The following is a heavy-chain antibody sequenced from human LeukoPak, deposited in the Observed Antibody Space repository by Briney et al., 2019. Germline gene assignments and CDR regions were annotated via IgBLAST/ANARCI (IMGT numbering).Heavy chain of an antibody. CDR3: ARDGPIWSTTGNPFDY. D-gene: IGHD4-17*01. V-gene: IGHV3-48*03. CDR1: GFTFSSYE. CDR2: ISSSGSTI. Sequence: GGSLRLSCAASGFTFSSYEMNWVRQAPGKGLEWVSYISSSGSTIYYADSVKGRFTISRDNAKNSLYQQMNSLRAEDTAVYYCARDGPIWSTTGNPFDYWGQGTLVTVSS. J-gene: IGHJ4*02.